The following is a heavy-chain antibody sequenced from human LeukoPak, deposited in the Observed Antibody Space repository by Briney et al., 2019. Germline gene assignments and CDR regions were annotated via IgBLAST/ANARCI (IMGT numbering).Heavy chain of an antibody. CDR2: INSDGGNT. D-gene: IGHD3-10*01. CDR1: GFTFSNYW. J-gene: IGHJ4*02. CDR3: VRGGTSVSFDY. Sequence: GGSLRLTCAASGFTFSNYWMHRVRQTPGKGLVWVSRINSDGGNTNYADSVKGRFTVSRDNAKNTLYLQINSLRVEDTALYYCVRGGTSVSFDYWGQGTLVAVST. V-gene: IGHV3-74*01.